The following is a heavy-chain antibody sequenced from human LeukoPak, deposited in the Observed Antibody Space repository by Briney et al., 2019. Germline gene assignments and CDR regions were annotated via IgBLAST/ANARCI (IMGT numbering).Heavy chain of an antibody. V-gene: IGHV3-49*04. Sequence: PGGSLRLSSTASGFTFGDYAMTWVRQAPGMGLEWVGFIRSKVYGGTPEYAASVKGRFTISRDDSKGVAYLQMNSLKTEDTAVYYCTRDQTPYYWGQGTLVTVSS. J-gene: IGHJ4*02. CDR3: TRDQTPYY. CDR1: GFTFGDYA. CDR2: IRSKVYGGTP.